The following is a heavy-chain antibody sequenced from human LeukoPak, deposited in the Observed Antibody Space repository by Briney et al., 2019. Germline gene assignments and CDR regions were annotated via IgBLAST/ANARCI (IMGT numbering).Heavy chain of an antibody. D-gene: IGHD6-13*01. CDR1: GFTFSYHW. Sequence: SGGSLRLSCAASGFTFSYHWMTWVRQAPGEGLEWVANVKNDGTVKNYVDSVKGRFTISGDNAKNSLYLQMNSLRAEDTAVYYCAKDSYSKGDFWGQGVLVTVSS. V-gene: IGHV3-7*01. J-gene: IGHJ4*02. CDR3: AKDSYSKGDF. CDR2: VKNDGTVK.